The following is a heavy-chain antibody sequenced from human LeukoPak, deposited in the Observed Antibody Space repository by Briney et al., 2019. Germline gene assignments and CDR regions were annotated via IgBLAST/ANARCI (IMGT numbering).Heavy chain of an antibody. Sequence: GASVKVSCKASGYTFTSYYMHWVRQAPGQGLEWMGIINPSGGSTSYAQKFQGRVTMTRDTSTSTVYMELSSLRSEDTAVYYCVGYSYGYYYYFDYWGQGTLVTVSS. CDR2: INPSGGST. J-gene: IGHJ4*02. CDR3: VGYSYGYYYYFDY. D-gene: IGHD5-18*01. CDR1: GYTFTSYY. V-gene: IGHV1-46*01.